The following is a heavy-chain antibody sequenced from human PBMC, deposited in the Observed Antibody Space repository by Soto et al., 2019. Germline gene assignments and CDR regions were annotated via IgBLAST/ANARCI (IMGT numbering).Heavy chain of an antibody. Sequence: QFTLKESGPPVVKPTETLTLTCTFSGFSLTTGGVGVGWIRQPPGRSPEWLAVSYWNDDRRRSPSLEHRLTITKDTSKNQVVLTLTTMDPVDTATYYCIYRRASWDYHGLDVWGQGIPVTVSS. CDR2: SYWNDDR. J-gene: IGHJ6*02. D-gene: IGHD3-3*02. V-gene: IGHV2-5*01. CDR3: IYRRASWDYHGLDV. CDR1: GFSLTTGGVG.